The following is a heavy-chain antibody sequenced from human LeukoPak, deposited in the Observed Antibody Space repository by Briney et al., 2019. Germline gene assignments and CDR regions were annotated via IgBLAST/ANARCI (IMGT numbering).Heavy chain of an antibody. CDR1: GFTLSSYA. J-gene: IGHJ3*02. CDR3: ARAGRIAVAGGGYAFDI. CDR2: ISSNGGST. V-gene: IGHV3-64*01. Sequence: PGGSLRLSCAASGFTLSSYAMHWVRQAPGKGLEYVSAISSNGGSTYYANSVKGRFTISRDNSKNTLYLQMGSLRAEDMAVYYCARAGRIAVAGGGYAFDIWGQGTMVTVSS. D-gene: IGHD6-19*01.